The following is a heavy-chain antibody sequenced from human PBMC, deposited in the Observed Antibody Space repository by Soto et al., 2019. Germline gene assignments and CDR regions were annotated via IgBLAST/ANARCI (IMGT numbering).Heavy chain of an antibody. CDR1: GFTFSSYG. Sequence: QVQLVESGGGVVQPGRSLRLSCAASGFTFSSYGMHWVRQAPGKGLEWVAVISYDGSNKYYADSVKGRFTISRDNSKNTLYLQMNSLRAEDTAVYYCANQYSGTDSFDYWGQGTLVTVSS. V-gene: IGHV3-30*18. D-gene: IGHD1-26*01. CDR2: ISYDGSNK. J-gene: IGHJ4*02. CDR3: ANQYSGTDSFDY.